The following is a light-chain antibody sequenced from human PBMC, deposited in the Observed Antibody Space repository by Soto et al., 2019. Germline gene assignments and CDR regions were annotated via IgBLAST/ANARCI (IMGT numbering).Light chain of an antibody. CDR1: TRDVGNYNL. V-gene: IGLV2-14*03. J-gene: IGLJ1*01. CDR3: SSYTSTNTLYV. Sequence: QSVLTQPASVSGSPGQSITISCTGTTRDVGNYNLVSWYQQHPGKAPKLMIFDVSRRPSGVSDRFSASKSGNTASLTISGLQAEDEADYYCSSYTSTNTLYVFGTGTKLTVL. CDR2: DVS.